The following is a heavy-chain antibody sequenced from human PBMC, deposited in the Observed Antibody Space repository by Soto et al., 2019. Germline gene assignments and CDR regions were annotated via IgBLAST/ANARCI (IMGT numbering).Heavy chain of an antibody. D-gene: IGHD4-17*01. J-gene: IGHJ4*02. CDR2: IYPDDSDS. Sequence: EVQLVQSGAEVKKPGESLKISCKGSGYKFTTYWIGWVRQMPGKGLEWMAIIYPDDSDSRYSRSFQGQVTISADKSISTAYLQWSSLKASDTAIYYCVATYGDYLDYWGQGTLVTVSS. CDR3: VATYGDYLDY. CDR1: GYKFTTYW. V-gene: IGHV5-51*01.